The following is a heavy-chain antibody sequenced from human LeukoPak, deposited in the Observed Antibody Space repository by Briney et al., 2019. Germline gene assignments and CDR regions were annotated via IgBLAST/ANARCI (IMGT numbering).Heavy chain of an antibody. D-gene: IGHD6-13*01. CDR2: INPSGGST. Sequence: ASVKVSCKASGYTFTSYYMHWVRQAPGQGLEWMGIINPSGGSTSYAQKVQGRVTVTRDMSTSTVYMELSSLRSEDTAVYYCARSTYSSSWLGFYYYYYMDVWGKGTTVTVSS. CDR3: ARSTYSSSWLGFYYYYYMDV. J-gene: IGHJ6*03. V-gene: IGHV1-46*01. CDR1: GYTFTSYY.